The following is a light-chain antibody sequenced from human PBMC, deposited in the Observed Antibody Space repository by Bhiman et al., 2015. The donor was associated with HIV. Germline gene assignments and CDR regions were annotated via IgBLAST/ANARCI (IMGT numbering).Light chain of an antibody. CDR2: DVS. CDR3: SSYGGTTNWGA. Sequence: QSALTQPASVSGSPGQSITISCTGTSSDVGSYNLVSWYQQHPGKAPKLIIYDVSKRPSGLSNRFSGSKSGNTASLTISGLQAEDEADYYCSSYGGTTNWGAFGGGTKLTVL. J-gene: IGLJ2*01. V-gene: IGLV2-23*02. CDR1: SSDVGSYNL.